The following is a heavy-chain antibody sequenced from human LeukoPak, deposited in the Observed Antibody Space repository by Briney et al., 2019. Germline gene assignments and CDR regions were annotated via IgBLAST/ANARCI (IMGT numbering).Heavy chain of an antibody. CDR2: IYYSGST. Sequence: PSETLSLTCAVYGGSFSGYYWSWIRQPPGKGLEWIGYIYYSGSTNYNPSLKSRVTISVDTSKNQFSLKLSSVTAADTAVYYCARDPPRGYYGSGSYYSDYWGQGTLVTVSS. CDR1: GGSFSGYY. D-gene: IGHD3-10*01. CDR3: ARDPPRGYYGSGSYYSDY. V-gene: IGHV4-59*01. J-gene: IGHJ4*02.